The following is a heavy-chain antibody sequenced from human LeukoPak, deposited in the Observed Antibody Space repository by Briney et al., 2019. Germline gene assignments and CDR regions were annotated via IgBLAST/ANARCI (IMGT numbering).Heavy chain of an antibody. J-gene: IGHJ4*02. CDR1: GSTFSDYW. CDR3: ARWLELMRNFDW. CDR2: IKQDGSEK. V-gene: IGHV3-7*01. D-gene: IGHD5-24*01. Sequence: PGGPLRLSWVGSGSTFSDYWMSWFRQAPGKGREWVANIKQDGSEKDYVDALKGRFTISRDNAKNSLYLQMNSLRAEDTAVYYCARWLELMRNFDWWGQGTLVTVSS.